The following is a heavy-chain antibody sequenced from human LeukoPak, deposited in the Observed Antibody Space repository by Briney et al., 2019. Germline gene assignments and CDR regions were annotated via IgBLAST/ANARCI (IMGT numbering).Heavy chain of an antibody. CDR3: AKDPDPMPSRGMDV. Sequence: PGGSLRLSCAASGFTFSNYWMHWVRQGPGKGLVWVSRIKSDGSDPSYADSVKGRFTISRDNAKGTLYLQMNSLRAEDTAVYYCAKDPDPMPSRGMDVWGQGTTVAVSS. CDR1: GFTFSNYW. CDR2: IKSDGSDP. V-gene: IGHV3-74*01. J-gene: IGHJ6*02. D-gene: IGHD1-14*01.